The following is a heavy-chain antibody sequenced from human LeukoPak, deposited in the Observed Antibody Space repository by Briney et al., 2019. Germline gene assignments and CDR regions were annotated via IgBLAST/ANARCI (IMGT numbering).Heavy chain of an antibody. CDR1: GFTFSTYG. V-gene: IGHV3-30*18. CDR3: AKDHYYYGSGIYFMHYFDY. D-gene: IGHD3-10*01. Sequence: GGSLRLSCAASGFTFSTYGMHWVRQAPGKGLEWVAVISYDGSNKYYADSVKGRFTISRENSKNTLHLQMNSLRAEDTAVYYCAKDHYYYGSGIYFMHYFDYWGQGTLVTVSS. CDR2: ISYDGSNK. J-gene: IGHJ4*02.